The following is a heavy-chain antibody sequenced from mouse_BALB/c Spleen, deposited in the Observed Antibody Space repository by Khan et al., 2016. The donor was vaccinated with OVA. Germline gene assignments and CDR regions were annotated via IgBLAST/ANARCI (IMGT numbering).Heavy chain of an antibody. D-gene: IGHD2-2*01. Sequence: VQLKQSGPKLMKPGASVKISCKASGYSFTSYYIHWVKQSHGKSLEWIGYIDPFNGGTSYNPKFKGKATLTVDKSSSTAYMHLSSLTSDDSAVYYCARHGYVAWFAYWGQGTLVTVSA. CDR1: GYSFTSYY. V-gene: IGHV1S135*01. CDR2: IDPFNGGT. J-gene: IGHJ3*01. CDR3: ARHGYVAWFAY.